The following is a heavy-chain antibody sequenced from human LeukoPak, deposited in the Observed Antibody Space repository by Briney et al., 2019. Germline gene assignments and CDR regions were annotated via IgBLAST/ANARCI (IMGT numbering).Heavy chain of an antibody. CDR1: GFTFSSYW. Sequence: GGSLRLSCAASGFTFSSYWMHWVRQAPGKGLVWVSRINSDGSSTSYADSVKGRFTISRDNAKNTLYLQMNSLRAEDTAVYYCARGGSIWYKYYYMHVWGKGTTVTVSS. CDR3: ARGGSIWYKYYYMHV. J-gene: IGHJ6*03. CDR2: INSDGSST. D-gene: IGHD6-13*01. V-gene: IGHV3-74*01.